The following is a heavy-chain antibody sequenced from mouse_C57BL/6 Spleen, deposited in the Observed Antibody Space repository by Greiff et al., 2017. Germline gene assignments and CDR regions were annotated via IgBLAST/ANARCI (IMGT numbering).Heavy chain of an antibody. V-gene: IGHV5-4*03. J-gene: IGHJ4*01. D-gene: IGHD1-1*01. CDR3: ARAYYYGSSYVNYAMDY. CDR1: GFTFSSYA. Sequence: EVKLQESGGGLVKPGGSLKLSCAASGFTFSSYAMSWVRQTPEKRLEWVATISDGGSYTYYPDNVKGRITISRDNAKNNLYLQMSHLKSEDTAMYYCARAYYYGSSYVNYAMDYWGQGTSVTVSS. CDR2: ISDGGSYT.